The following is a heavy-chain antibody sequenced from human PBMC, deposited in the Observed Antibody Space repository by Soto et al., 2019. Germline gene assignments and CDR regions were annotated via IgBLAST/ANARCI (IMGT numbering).Heavy chain of an antibody. V-gene: IGHV3-23*01. CDR2: ISGSEDRT. J-gene: IGHJ4*02. CDR3: GRTYTGG. CDR1: GFSLRDHA. D-gene: IGHD3-10*01. Sequence: QSGGGVVQPGESLRLSCAASGFSLRDHALSWVRQAAGGGLEWVSGISGSEDRTNYADFVRGRFIISKDRAKNTLYLDMSGLRVDDTAVYFCGRTYTGGWGQGTLVTVSS.